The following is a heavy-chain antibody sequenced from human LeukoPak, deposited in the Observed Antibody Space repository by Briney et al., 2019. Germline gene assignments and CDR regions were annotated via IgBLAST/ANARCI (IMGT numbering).Heavy chain of an antibody. D-gene: IGHD3-10*01. V-gene: IGHV3-74*01. CDR2: INSDGSSI. CDR1: GFTFSSHW. J-gene: IGHJ6*02. Sequence: GGSLRLSCAASGFTFSSHWMHWVRQAPGKGLVWVSRINSDGSSISYADSVKGRFTISRDNAKNTLYLQMNSLRAEDTAVYYCARALWSGPVYYGMDVWGQGTTVTVSS. CDR3: ARALWSGPVYYGMDV.